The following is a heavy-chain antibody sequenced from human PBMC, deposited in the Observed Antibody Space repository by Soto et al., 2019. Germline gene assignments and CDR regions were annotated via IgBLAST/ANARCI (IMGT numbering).Heavy chain of an antibody. Sequence: PVKVSCKASGDTFSRYAISWVRQAPGQGLEWMGGIIPIFGTANYAQKFQGRVTITADKSTSTAYMELSSLRSEDTAVYYCASGRVVVVITGFDAFDIWGQGTMVTVSS. CDR2: IIPIFGTA. CDR1: GDTFSRYA. V-gene: IGHV1-69*06. J-gene: IGHJ3*02. D-gene: IGHD3-22*01. CDR3: ASGRVVVVITGFDAFDI.